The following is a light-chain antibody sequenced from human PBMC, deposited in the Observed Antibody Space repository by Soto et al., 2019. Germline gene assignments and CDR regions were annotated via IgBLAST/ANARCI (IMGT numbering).Light chain of an antibody. V-gene: IGKV3-20*01. J-gene: IGKJ2*01. CDR3: QQYNSLYT. Sequence: EFVLTQSPGTLSLSPGERATLSCRASQTVRNNYLAWYQQKPGQAPRLLIYDASSRATGIPDRFSGGGSGTDFTLTISRLEPEDFAVYYCQQYNSLYTFGQGTKLDLK. CDR1: QTVRNNY. CDR2: DAS.